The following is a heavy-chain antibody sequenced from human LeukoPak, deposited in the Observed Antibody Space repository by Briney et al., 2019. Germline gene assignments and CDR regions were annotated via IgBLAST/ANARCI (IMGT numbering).Heavy chain of an antibody. V-gene: IGHV3-11*01. CDR2: ISSSGSTI. J-gene: IGHJ3*02. Sequence: PGGSLRLSCAASGFTFSDYYMSWIRQAPGKGLEWVSYISSSGSTIYYADSVKGRFTISRDNAKNSLYLQMNSLRAEDTAVYYCATLWNYGSGSYLLRGSDAFDIWGQGTMVTVSS. CDR1: GFTFSDYY. D-gene: IGHD3-10*01. CDR3: ATLWNYGSGSYLLRGSDAFDI.